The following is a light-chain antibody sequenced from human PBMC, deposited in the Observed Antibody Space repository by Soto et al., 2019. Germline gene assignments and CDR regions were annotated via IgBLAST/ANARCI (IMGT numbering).Light chain of an antibody. V-gene: IGLV2-14*01. J-gene: IGLJ3*02. Sequence: QSALTQTASVSGSPGQSITISCTGTSSDIGGYNYVSWYQQHPGKAPKLIIYDVSNRPSGISNRFSGSKSGNTASLTISGLQAEDEADYYCSSYTSSNTWVFAGGTKVTVL. CDR2: DVS. CDR3: SSYTSSNTWV. CDR1: SSDIGGYNY.